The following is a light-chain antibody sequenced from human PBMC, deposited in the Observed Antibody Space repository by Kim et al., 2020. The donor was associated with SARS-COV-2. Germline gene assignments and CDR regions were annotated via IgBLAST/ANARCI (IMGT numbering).Light chain of an antibody. Sequence: ASVGDRITITCRASKRISVWLAWFQQKPGRAPKLLIYRASNLQNGVPSRFSGSGSGTEFTPTISSLQPDDFATYYCQQYDSYSITFGQGTRLEIK. CDR1: KRISVW. J-gene: IGKJ5*01. CDR3: QQYDSYSIT. CDR2: RAS. V-gene: IGKV1-5*03.